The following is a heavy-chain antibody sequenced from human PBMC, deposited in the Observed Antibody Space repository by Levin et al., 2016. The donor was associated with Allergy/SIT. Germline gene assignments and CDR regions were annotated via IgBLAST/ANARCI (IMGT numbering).Heavy chain of an antibody. CDR2: VKQYAGEK. CDR3: ARSYCSGECYLGSDY. Sequence: GESLKISCEASGFPVSDYLMSWVRQAPGKGLEWVANVKQYAGEKYYADSVKGRFTISRDNPKNSVYLQMDSLTPEDTGVYFCARSYCSGECYLGSDYWGQGTLVTVSS. D-gene: IGHD2-21*01. V-gene: IGHV3-7*02. J-gene: IGHJ4*02. CDR1: GFPVSDYL.